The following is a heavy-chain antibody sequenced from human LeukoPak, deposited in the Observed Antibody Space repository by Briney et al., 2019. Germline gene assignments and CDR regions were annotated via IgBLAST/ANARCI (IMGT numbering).Heavy chain of an antibody. V-gene: IGHV3-23*01. CDR3: AKDRGQWLGEFDP. CDR1: GFTFSSYA. J-gene: IGHJ5*02. CDR2: ISGGGGST. Sequence: GGSLRLSCAASGFTFSSYAMSWVRQAPRKGLEWVSAISGGGGSTYYADSVKGRFTISRDNSKNTLYLQMNSLRAEDTAVYYCAKDRGQWLGEFDPWGQGTLVTVSS. D-gene: IGHD6-19*01.